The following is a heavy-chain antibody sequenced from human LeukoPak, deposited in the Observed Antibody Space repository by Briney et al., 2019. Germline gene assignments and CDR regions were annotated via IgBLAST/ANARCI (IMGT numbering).Heavy chain of an antibody. V-gene: IGHV4-39*07. D-gene: IGHD1-7*01. CDR3: ARELELRGRGLDF. CDR1: GDSISGSTSY. J-gene: IGHJ4*02. Sequence: AETLSLTGTVSGDSISGSTSYGGWARHAPGKGLEDIGSVYYTGTTYYNPSLSSRATISVDPSKNRFSLKLASGTAADTAVYYCARELELRGRGLDFWGQGTLVTVPS. CDR2: VYYTGTT.